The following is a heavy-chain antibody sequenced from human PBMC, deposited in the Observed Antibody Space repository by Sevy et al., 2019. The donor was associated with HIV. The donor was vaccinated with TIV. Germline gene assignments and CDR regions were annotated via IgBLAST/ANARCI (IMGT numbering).Heavy chain of an antibody. CDR1: GFTFSGYA. D-gene: IGHD3-22*01. CDR3: ARDAYYYDSSGKGNWFDP. J-gene: IGHJ5*02. V-gene: IGHV3-30-3*01. Sequence: GGSLRLSCAASGFTFSGYAMHWVRQAPGKGLEWVAVISYDGSNKYYADSVKGRFTISRDNSKNTLYLQMNSLRAEDTAVYYCARDAYYYDSSGKGNWFDPWGQGTLVTVSS. CDR2: ISYDGSNK.